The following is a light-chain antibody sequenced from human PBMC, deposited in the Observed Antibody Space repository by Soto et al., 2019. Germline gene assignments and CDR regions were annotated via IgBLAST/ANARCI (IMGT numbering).Light chain of an antibody. J-gene: IGKJ4*01. CDR3: QQRSDWPPLT. V-gene: IGKV3-11*01. CDR2: DAS. Sequence: ETVLTQSPATLSLSPGERATLSCRASQSISIYLAWYQQKPGQAPRLLIYDASNRATGIPARFSGSGSGTDFTLTSSSLEPEDSAVYYCQQRSDWPPLTFGGGTKVVIK. CDR1: QSISIY.